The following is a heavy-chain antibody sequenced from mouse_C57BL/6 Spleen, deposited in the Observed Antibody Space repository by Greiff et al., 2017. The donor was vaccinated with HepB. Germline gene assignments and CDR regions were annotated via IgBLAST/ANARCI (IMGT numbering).Heavy chain of an antibody. J-gene: IGHJ4*01. D-gene: IGHD2-4*01. Sequence: QVQLQQPGAELVKPGASVKVSCKASGYTFTSYWLHWVKQRPGQGLEWIGRIHPSDSDTNYNQKFKGKATLTVDKSSSTAYMQLSSLTSEDSAVYYCAIDEIYYDYDDAMDYWGQGTSVTVSS. CDR1: GYTFTSYW. CDR2: IHPSDSDT. V-gene: IGHV1-74*01. CDR3: AIDEIYYDYDDAMDY.